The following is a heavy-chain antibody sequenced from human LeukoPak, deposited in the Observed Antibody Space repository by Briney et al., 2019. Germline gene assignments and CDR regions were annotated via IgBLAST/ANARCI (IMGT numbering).Heavy chain of an antibody. J-gene: IGHJ3*01. CDR3: GNFDF. V-gene: IGHV4-39*01. Sequence: PSETLSLTCTVSGGSIRSSRYYWGWIRQPPGKGLEWIGSIYSNGGTYYNPSLRSRVTMSVDTSKSQFSLKLTSVTAAETAVYYCGNFDFWGQGTMVIVSS. CDR1: GGSIRSSRYY. CDR2: IYSNGGT.